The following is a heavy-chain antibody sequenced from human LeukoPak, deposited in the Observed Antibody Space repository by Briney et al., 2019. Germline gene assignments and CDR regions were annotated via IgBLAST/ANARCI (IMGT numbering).Heavy chain of an antibody. V-gene: IGHV3-43*02. CDR1: GFTFDDYA. CDR2: ISGDGGST. J-gene: IGHJ6*02. Sequence: GGSLRLSCAASGFTFDDYAMHWVRQAPGKGLEWVSLISGDGGSTYYADSVKGRFTISRDNSKNSLYLQMNSPRTEDTALYYCAKGAAAGLNYYYYYGMDVWGQGTTVTVSS. CDR3: AKGAAAGLNYYYYYGMDV. D-gene: IGHD6-13*01.